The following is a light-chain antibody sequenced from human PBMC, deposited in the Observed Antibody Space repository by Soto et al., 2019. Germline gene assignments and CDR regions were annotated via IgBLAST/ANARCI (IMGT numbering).Light chain of an antibody. CDR2: GAS. J-gene: IGKJ1*01. CDR1: QSVSSSY. CDR3: QQYGSSPLT. Sequence: EIVLTQSPGTLSLSPGERATLSCRASQSVSSSYLAWYQQKPGQAPRLLIYGASSRATGIPDRFSGSASGTDFTLTISRLAPEDFAVYYCQQYGSSPLTFGQGTKVEIK. V-gene: IGKV3-20*01.